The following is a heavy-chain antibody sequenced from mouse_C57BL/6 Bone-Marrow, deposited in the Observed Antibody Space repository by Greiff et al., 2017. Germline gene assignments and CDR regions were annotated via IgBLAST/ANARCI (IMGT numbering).Heavy chain of an antibody. D-gene: IGHD2-14*01. V-gene: IGHV1-4*01. CDR1: RYTFTSYT. CDR3: ARGTGPFAY. CDR2: INPSSGYT. J-gene: IGHJ3*01. Sequence: QVQLKQSGAELARPGASVKMSCRASRYTFTSYTMHWVKQRPGQGLEWIGYINPSSGYTKYNQKFKDKATLTADKSSSTAYMQLSSLTSEDSAVYYCARGTGPFAYWGQGTLVTVSA.